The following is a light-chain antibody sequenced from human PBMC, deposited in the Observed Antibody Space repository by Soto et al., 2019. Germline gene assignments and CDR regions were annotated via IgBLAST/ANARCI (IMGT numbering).Light chain of an antibody. CDR2: EVS. Sequence: QSALTQPPSASGSPGQSVTISCTGTSSDVGGYNYVSWYQQHPGKATKPMIYEVSKRPSWVPDRFSRSKSGNTASQTVSVLQAEDEADSYCSSYAGSKNRVFGPGTKLTVL. J-gene: IGLJ1*01. V-gene: IGLV2-8*01. CDR1: SSDVGGYNY. CDR3: SSYAGSKNRV.